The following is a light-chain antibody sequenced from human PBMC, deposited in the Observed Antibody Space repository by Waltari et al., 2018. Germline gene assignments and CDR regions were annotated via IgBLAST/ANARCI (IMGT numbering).Light chain of an antibody. CDR1: ELKSRY. Sequence: SYAVTQPPSVSVSPGQTASITCSGDELKSRYVYWYQHKSGQSPILLIFQDTKRPSGIPDRFSGFISGNTATLTVSETQAMDEADYYCQTWDTRTTRVFGTGTKLTVL. J-gene: IGLJ3*02. CDR3: QTWDTRTTRV. V-gene: IGLV3-1*01. CDR2: QDT.